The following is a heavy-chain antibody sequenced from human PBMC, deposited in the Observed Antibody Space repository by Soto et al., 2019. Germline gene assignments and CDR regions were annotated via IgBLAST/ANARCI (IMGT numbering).Heavy chain of an antibody. D-gene: IGHD3-3*01. CDR2: ISYDGRKK. CDR1: GFTFSSHS. V-gene: IGHV3-30*18. CDR3: GKDRKEDAFWSGYYTYNGMDV. J-gene: IGHJ6*02. Sequence: QEQLVESGGGVVQPGRSLRLSCAASGFTFSSHSLHWVRQAPGKGLEWVALISYDGRKKYYADSVKGRFTISRDYSRNTLYLEMNSPTTEDTAIYYCGKDRKEDAFWSGYYTYNGMDVWGQGTTVTVSS.